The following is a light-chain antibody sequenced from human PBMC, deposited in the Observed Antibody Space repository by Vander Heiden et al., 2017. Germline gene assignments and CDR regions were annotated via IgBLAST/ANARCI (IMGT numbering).Light chain of an antibody. CDR3: QTWGSGIVV. V-gene: IGLV4-69*01. CDR1: SRHDNYA. Sequence: QLVVTQSPSASASLGASVKLTCTLNSRHDNYAIAWHQQQPEKGPRYLMKVNNNGSHSKGDGIPDRFSGSSSGAERYLIISSLQSEDEADYYCQTWGSGIVVFGGGTKLTVL. J-gene: IGLJ2*01. CDR2: VNNNGSH.